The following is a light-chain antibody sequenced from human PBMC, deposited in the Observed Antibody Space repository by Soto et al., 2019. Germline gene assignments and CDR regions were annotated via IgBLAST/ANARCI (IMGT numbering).Light chain of an antibody. CDR3: LVIYAGVGEV. CDR1: TGPVTSGHW. CDR2: DTR. Sequence: QTVVTQEPSLTVSPGGTVTLTCGSRTGPVTSGHWPHWFQQKPGQAPRTLIYDTRNTHSWTPARFSGSLLGGKAALTLSGAQPEDEAYYYCLVIYAGVGEVFGAGTKVTVL. J-gene: IGLJ1*01. V-gene: IGLV7-46*01.